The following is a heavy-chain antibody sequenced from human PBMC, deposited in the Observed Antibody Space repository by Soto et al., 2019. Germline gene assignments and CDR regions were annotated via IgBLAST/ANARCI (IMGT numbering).Heavy chain of an antibody. Sequence: QVQLLESGGGLVRPGGSLRLSCAASEFTVSAYYMAWIRQAPGKGLEWISYISGDRRYRNYADSVKGRFTISRDNAKNSLSLQLNGLKVGDTAVYFCATGQQVRMADIWGQGTMVTVSS. CDR3: ATGQQVRMADI. J-gene: IGHJ3*02. CDR2: ISGDRRYR. CDR1: EFTVSAYY. D-gene: IGHD6-13*01. V-gene: IGHV3-11*03.